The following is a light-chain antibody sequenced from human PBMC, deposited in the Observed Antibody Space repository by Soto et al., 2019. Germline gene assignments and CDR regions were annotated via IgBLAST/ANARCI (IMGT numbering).Light chain of an antibody. CDR1: QSVSNNY. CDR2: GAS. V-gene: IGKV3-20*01. J-gene: IGKJ1*01. CDR3: QQYYNWRPR. Sequence: EIVLTQSPGTLSLSPGERATLSCRASQSVSNNYLAWYQQTPGQAPRLLIYGASSRATDVPDRFSGSGSGTDFTLTITRLEPEDFAVYYCQQYYNWRPRFGQGTKVEIK.